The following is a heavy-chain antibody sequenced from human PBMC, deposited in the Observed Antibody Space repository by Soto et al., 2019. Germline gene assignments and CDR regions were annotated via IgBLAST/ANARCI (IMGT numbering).Heavy chain of an antibody. Sequence: QVQLMQSGAEVKRPGSSVKVSCKASGDTFNFYSINWVRQAPGVVREWVGRVNPILSMSNYAQRFQGRVMMTADKSTSTAYMELRSLRSEDTAIYYCASCSGSGYRAFDYWGQGALVTVSS. J-gene: IGHJ4*02. CDR1: GDTFNFYS. CDR2: VNPILSMS. V-gene: IGHV1-69*02. D-gene: IGHD3-10*01. CDR3: ASCSGSGYRAFDY.